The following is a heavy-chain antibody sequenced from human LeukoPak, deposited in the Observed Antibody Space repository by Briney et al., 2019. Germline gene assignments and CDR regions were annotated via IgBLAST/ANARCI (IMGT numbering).Heavy chain of an antibody. V-gene: IGHV3-23*01. Sequence: PGGSLRLSCAASGFIFTDYWMNWVRQAPGKGLEWVSGIRVSGSTYYPDSVTGRFTISRDNSENTLYLQMSGLRAEDTAIFYCAKGTGDTAYYFDFWGQGVLVTVSS. CDR1: GFIFTDYW. CDR3: AKGTGDTAYYFDF. D-gene: IGHD7-27*01. CDR2: IRVSGST. J-gene: IGHJ4*02.